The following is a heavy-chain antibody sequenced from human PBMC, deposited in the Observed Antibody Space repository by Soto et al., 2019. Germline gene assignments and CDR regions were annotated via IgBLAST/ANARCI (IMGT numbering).Heavy chain of an antibody. Sequence: GGSLRLSCAASGFTFSNAWMSWVRQAPGKGLEWVGRIKSKTDGGTTDYAAPVKGRFTISRDDSKNTLYLQMNSLKTEDTAVYYCTTAGNYTGEGYYFDYWGQGTLVTVSS. V-gene: IGHV3-15*01. CDR3: TTAGNYTGEGYYFDY. J-gene: IGHJ4*02. D-gene: IGHD4-4*01. CDR2: IKSKTDGGTT. CDR1: GFTFSNAW.